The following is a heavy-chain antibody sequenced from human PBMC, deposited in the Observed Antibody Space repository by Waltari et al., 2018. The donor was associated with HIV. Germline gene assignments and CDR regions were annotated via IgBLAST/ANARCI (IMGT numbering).Heavy chain of an antibody. CDR3: ARDTLNLYFGLDV. J-gene: IGHJ6*02. CDR1: GFTCSAYA. CDR2: ISSSNSNI. Sequence: EVQLVESGGGLVQPGRSLRLSCAALGFTCSAYAMNWVRQAPGKVLEWISYISSSNSNIKYADSVKGRFTISRDNTKSSLDLHMNNLRDEDTAVYYCARDTLNLYFGLDVWGQGTTVTVSS. V-gene: IGHV3-48*02.